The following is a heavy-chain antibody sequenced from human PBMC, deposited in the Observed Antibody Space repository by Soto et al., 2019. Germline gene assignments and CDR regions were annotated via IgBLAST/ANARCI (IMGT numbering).Heavy chain of an antibody. D-gene: IGHD3-3*01. CDR3: AKNGDFWSWGMDV. V-gene: IGHV3-23*01. Sequence: GGSLRLSCAASGFTFSTYAMTWVLQGPGKGLEWVSLISNSGDGTYYADSVKGRFTISRDNSQRTLNLQMNSLRAEDTAVYYCAKNGDFWSWGMDVWGQGTTVTVSS. CDR1: GFTFSTYA. CDR2: ISNSGDGT. J-gene: IGHJ6*02.